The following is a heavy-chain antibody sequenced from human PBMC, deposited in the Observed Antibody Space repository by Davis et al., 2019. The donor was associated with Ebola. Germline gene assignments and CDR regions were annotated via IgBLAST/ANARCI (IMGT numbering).Heavy chain of an antibody. CDR3: ARNILTVAGTSHNAFDI. CDR2: IKQDGSEK. Sequence: GESLKISCAASGFTFSSYWMSWVRQAPGKGLEWVANIKQDGSEKYYVDSVKGRFTISRDNAKNSLYLQMNSLRAEDTAVYYCARNILTVAGTSHNAFDIWGQGTMVTVSS. V-gene: IGHV3-7*01. J-gene: IGHJ3*02. CDR1: GFTFSSYW. D-gene: IGHD6-19*01.